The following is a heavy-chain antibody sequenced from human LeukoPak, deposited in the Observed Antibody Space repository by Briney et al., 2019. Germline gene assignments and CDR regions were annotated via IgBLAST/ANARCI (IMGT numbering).Heavy chain of an antibody. V-gene: IGHV1-18*01. D-gene: IGHD3-22*01. CDR1: GYTFTSYG. J-gene: IGHJ4*02. Sequence: ASMKVSCKASGYTFTSYGISWVRQAPGQGLEWMGWISAYNGNTNYAQKLQGRVTMTTDTSTSTGYMELRSLRSDDTAVYYCARGYYYDSSGLNFDYWGQGTLVTVSS. CDR2: ISAYNGNT. CDR3: ARGYYYDSSGLNFDY.